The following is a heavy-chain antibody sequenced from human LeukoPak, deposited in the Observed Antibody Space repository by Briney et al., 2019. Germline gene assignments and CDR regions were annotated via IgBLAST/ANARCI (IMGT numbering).Heavy chain of an antibody. CDR1: GGSIRSSPFY. D-gene: IGHD3-22*01. V-gene: IGHV4-39*02. CDR3: VYTAASGSSLDAFDF. Sequence: SETLSLTCTVSGGSIRSSPFYWGWLRQPPTKALEWIGSIYYSGKTYYNPSLKSRVSISVDTSRDHFSLRLSSLTAADMALYRCVYTAASGSSLDAFDFWGQGTMVTVSS. J-gene: IGHJ3*01. CDR2: IYYSGKT.